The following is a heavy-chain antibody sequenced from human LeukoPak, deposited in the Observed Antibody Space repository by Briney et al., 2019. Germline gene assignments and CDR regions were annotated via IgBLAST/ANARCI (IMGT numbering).Heavy chain of an antibody. CDR1: GFTLGDYA. Sequence: SGGSPRLSCTASGFTLGDYAMSWFRPAPGEGPGWGGFIRSKAYGGTTEYAASVKGRFTISRDDSKSIAYLQMNSLKTEDTAVYYCTRPHYGGNSFYFDYWGQGTLVTVSS. J-gene: IGHJ4*02. V-gene: IGHV3-49*03. CDR3: TRPHYGGNSFYFDY. D-gene: IGHD4-17*01. CDR2: IRSKAYGGTT.